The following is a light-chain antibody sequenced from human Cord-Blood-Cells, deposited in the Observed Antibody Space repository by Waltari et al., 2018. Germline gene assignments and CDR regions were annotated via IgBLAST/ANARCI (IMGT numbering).Light chain of an antibody. CDR3: SSYAGSNNYV. V-gene: IGLV2-8*01. CDR1: SSDVGGYNY. J-gene: IGLJ1*01. Sequence: QSAPPQPPSASGSPGQSVTISCTGTSSDVGGYNYVSWYQQHPGKAPKLMIYEVSKRPSGVPDRFSGSKSGNTASLTVSGLQAEDEADYYCSSYAGSNNYVFGTGTKVTVL. CDR2: EVS.